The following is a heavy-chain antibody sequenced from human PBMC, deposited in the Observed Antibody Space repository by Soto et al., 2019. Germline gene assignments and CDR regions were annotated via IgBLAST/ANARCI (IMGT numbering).Heavy chain of an antibody. CDR3: AKGYGSSWDYYYGMDV. CDR1: GFTFSRYA. V-gene: IGHV3-23*01. D-gene: IGHD6-13*01. J-gene: IGHJ6*02. CDR2: ISGSGGST. Sequence: GGSLRLSCAASGFTFSRYAMSWVRQAPGKGLEWVSAISGSGGSTYYADSVKGRFTISRDNSKNTLYLQMNSLRAEDTAVYYCAKGYGSSWDYYYGMDVWGQGTTVTVSS.